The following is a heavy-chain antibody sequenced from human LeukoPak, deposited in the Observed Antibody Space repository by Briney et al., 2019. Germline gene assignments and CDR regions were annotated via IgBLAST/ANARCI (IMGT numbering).Heavy chain of an antibody. CDR3: ARDFGGAVADTFDY. V-gene: IGHV1-18*01. D-gene: IGHD6-19*01. CDR2: ISAYNGNT. J-gene: IGHJ4*02. CDR1: GYTFTSYG. Sequence: ASVKVSCKASGYTFTSYGIGWVRQAPGQGLEWMGWISAYNGNTNYAQKLQGRVTMTTDTSTSTAYMELRSLRSDDTAVYYCARDFGGAVADTFDYWGQGTLVTVSS.